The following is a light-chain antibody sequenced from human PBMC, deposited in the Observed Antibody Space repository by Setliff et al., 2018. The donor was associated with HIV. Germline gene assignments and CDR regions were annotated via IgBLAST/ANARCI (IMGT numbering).Light chain of an antibody. CDR1: SSDVGGYNY. CDR2: DVS. Sequence: QSALTQPASVSGSPGQSITISCTGTSSDVGGYNYVSWYQQHPGKGPKVMIYDVSNRPSGVSNRFSGSKSGNTASLTISGLQAEDEADYYCSSYAGSSYVFGTGTKVTVL. CDR3: SSYAGSSYV. V-gene: IGLV2-14*03. J-gene: IGLJ1*01.